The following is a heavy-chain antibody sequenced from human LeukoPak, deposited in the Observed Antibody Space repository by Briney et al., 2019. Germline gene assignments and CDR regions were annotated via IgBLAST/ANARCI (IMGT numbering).Heavy chain of an antibody. CDR3: ARGYCSSTSCYTHYYYYGMDV. Sequence: QPGGSLRLSCAASGFTFSSYGMNWVRQAPGKGLEWVSYISSSGSTIYYADSVKGRFTISRDNAKNSLYLQMNSLRAEDTAVYYCARGYCSSTSCYTHYYYYGMDVWGQGTTVTVSS. J-gene: IGHJ6*02. V-gene: IGHV3-48*03. CDR1: GFTFSSYG. CDR2: ISSSGSTI. D-gene: IGHD2-2*02.